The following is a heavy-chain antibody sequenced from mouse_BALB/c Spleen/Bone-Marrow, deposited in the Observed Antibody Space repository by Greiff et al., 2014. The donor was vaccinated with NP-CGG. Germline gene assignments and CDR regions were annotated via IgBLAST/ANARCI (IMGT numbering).Heavy chain of an antibody. D-gene: IGHD2-4*01. CDR2: IYPGDGDT. V-gene: IGHV1-87*01. CDR1: GYTFTSYW. CDR3: ARWDDYDAWFAY. J-gene: IGHJ3*01. Sequence: QVQLKQSGAELARPGASVKLSCKASGYTFTSYWMQWVKRRSGQGLEWIGAIYPGDGDTRYTQKFKGKATLTADKSSSTAYMQLSSLASEDSAVYYCARWDDYDAWFAYWGQGTLVTVSA.